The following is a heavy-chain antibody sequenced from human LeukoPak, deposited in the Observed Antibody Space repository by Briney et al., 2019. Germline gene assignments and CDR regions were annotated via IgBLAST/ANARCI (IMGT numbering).Heavy chain of an antibody. CDR3: ARTTEGGYTYNYFYYYYMDV. V-gene: IGHV4-39*07. CDR2: IYYSVST. J-gene: IGHJ6*03. D-gene: IGHD5-18*01. CDR1: GGSISSSSYY. Sequence: SETLSLTCTVSGGSISSSSYYWGWMRQPPGKGLEWIGSIYYSVSTYYNPSLKSRVTISEDTTKNQCSLKLSSVTAADTAVYYCARTTEGGYTYNYFYYYYMDVWSKGTTVTVS.